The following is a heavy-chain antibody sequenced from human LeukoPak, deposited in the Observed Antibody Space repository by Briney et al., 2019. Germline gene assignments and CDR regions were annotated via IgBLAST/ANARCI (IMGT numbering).Heavy chain of an antibody. Sequence: PSETLSLTCAVYGGSFSGYYWSWIRQPPGKGPEWIGEINHSGSTNYNSSLKSRVTISVDTSKNQFSLKLSSVTAADTAVYYCARAPNWNYRVVDYWGQGTLVTVSS. J-gene: IGHJ4*02. CDR3: ARAPNWNYRVVDY. V-gene: IGHV4-34*01. CDR2: INHSGST. D-gene: IGHD1-7*01. CDR1: GGSFSGYY.